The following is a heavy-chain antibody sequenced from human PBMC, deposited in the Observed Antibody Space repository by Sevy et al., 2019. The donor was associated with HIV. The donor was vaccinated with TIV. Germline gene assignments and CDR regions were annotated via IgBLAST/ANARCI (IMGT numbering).Heavy chain of an antibody. V-gene: IGHV3-33*01. D-gene: IGHD2-2*01. J-gene: IGHJ4*02. CDR2: IWCDGSKK. Sequence: GGSLRLSCAASGFTFSSYGMHWVRQAPGKGLEWMATIWCDGSKKYYGDSVKGRFTISRDNSKNTLHLQMNSLTAEDTAVYYCAREGVPAAIGFDYWGQGTLVTVSS. CDR1: GFTFSSYG. CDR3: AREGVPAAIGFDY.